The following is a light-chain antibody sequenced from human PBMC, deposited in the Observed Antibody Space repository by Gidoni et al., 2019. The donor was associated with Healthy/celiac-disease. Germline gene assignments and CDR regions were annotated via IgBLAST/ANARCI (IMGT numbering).Light chain of an antibody. Sequence: QSALTQPASVSGSPGQSITISCTGTSSDVGGYNYVSWYQQHPGKAPKLMIYDVSNRPSVVSNRFSGSKSGNTASLTISGLQAEDEADYYCSSYTSSSTLEVFGTGTKVTV. CDR1: SSDVGGYNY. J-gene: IGLJ1*01. CDR2: DVS. CDR3: SSYTSSSTLEV. V-gene: IGLV2-14*03.